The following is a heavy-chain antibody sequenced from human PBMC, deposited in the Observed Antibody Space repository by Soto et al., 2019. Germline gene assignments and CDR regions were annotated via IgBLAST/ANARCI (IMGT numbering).Heavy chain of an antibody. D-gene: IGHD3-9*01. CDR2: ISGSGGST. CDR3: AKNVYYDILGGMDV. J-gene: IGHJ6*02. Sequence: GGSLRLSCAASGFTFSSYAMSWVRQAPGKGLEWVSAISGSGGSTYYADSVKGRFTISRDNSKNTLYLQMNSLRAEDTAVYYCAKNVYYDILGGMDVWGQGTTVTVSS. CDR1: GFTFSSYA. V-gene: IGHV3-23*01.